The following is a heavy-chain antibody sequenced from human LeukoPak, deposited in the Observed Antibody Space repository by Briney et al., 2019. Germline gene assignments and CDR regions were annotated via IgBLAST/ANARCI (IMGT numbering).Heavy chain of an antibody. CDR2: IYTSGST. J-gene: IGHJ4*02. V-gene: IGHV4-61*02. CDR3: ARLYGSGSSLYFDY. Sequence: PSQTLSLTCTVSGGSISRGSYYWSRIRQPAGKGLEWIGRIYTSGSTNYNPSLKSRVTISVDTSKNQFSLKLSSVTAADTAVYYCARLYGSGSSLYFDYWGQGTLVTVSS. D-gene: IGHD3-10*01. CDR1: GGSISRGSYY.